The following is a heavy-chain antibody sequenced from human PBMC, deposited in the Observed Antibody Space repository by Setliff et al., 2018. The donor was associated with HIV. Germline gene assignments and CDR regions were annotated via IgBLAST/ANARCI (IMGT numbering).Heavy chain of an antibody. CDR1: GGSISSSSYY. CDR3: ARRDGIAPAPFDY. V-gene: IGHV4-39*01. Sequence: SETLSLTCTVSGGSISSSSYYWGWIRQPPGKGLEWIGSIYYSGRTYHNPSLKSRVTISVDTSKNQFSLKLRFVTAADTAVYYCARRDGIAPAPFDYWGQGTLVTVS. J-gene: IGHJ4*02. D-gene: IGHD6-13*01. CDR2: IYYSGRT.